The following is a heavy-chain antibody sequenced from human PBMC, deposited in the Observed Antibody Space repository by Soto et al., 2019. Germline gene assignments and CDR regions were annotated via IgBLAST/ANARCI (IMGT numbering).Heavy chain of an antibody. J-gene: IGHJ4*02. CDR3: ARGRYYDSSGYYYYFDY. V-gene: IGHV4-30-4*01. D-gene: IGHD3-22*01. CDR2: IYYSGST. Sequence: SETLSLTCTVSGGSISSGDYYWSWIRQPPGKGLEWIGYIYYSGSTYYNPSLKSRVTISVDTSKNQFSLKLSSVTAADTAVYYCARGRYYDSSGYYYYFDYWGQGTLVTVSS. CDR1: GGSISSGDYY.